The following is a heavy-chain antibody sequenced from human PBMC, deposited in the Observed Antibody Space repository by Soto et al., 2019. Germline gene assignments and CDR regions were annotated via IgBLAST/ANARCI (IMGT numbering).Heavy chain of an antibody. CDR1: GYTFTNYG. D-gene: IGHD3-10*01. J-gene: IGHJ5*02. Sequence: VASVKVSCQASGYTFTNYGISWVRQAPGQGLEWMGWISAYNGNTKYAQKLQGRVTMTTDTSTSTAYMELRSLRSDDTAVYYCARGVGSGSYYNQYNWFDPWGQGTLVTVSS. CDR2: ISAYNGNT. V-gene: IGHV1-18*01. CDR3: ARGVGSGSYYNQYNWFDP.